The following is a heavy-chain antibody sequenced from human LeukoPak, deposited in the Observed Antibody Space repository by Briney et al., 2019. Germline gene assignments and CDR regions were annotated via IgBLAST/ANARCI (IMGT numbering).Heavy chain of an antibody. CDR2: ISAYNGNT. V-gene: IGHV1-18*01. D-gene: IGHD5-12*01. CDR1: GYTFTSYG. J-gene: IGHJ6*03. CDR3: ATADTHSGYDYAYYYYYMDV. Sequence: ASVKVSCKASGYTFTSYGISWVRQAPGQGLEWMGWISAYNGNTNYAQKLQGSVTMTTDTSTSTVYMELSSLRSEDTAVYYCATADTHSGYDYAYYYYYMDVWGKGTTVTVSS.